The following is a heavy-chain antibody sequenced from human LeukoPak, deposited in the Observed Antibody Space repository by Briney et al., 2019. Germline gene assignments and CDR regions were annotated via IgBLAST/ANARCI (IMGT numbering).Heavy chain of an antibody. CDR1: VFTFSNYA. V-gene: IGHV3-23*01. Sequence: GGSLRLSCAASVFTFSNYAMTWVRQAPGRGLEWVSGISGSGGSTYYADSVKGRFIISTDNSKNTLYLHMNSLTAEDTAIYYCAKTRCTDDTCYYRVWYFDYWGQGTLVTVSS. J-gene: IGHJ4*02. D-gene: IGHD2-8*01. CDR3: AKTRCTDDTCYYRVWYFDY. CDR2: ISGSGGST.